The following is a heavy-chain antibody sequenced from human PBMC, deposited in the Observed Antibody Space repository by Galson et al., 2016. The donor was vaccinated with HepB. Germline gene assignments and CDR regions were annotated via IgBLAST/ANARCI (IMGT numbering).Heavy chain of an antibody. CDR2: ISGSGDET. CDR3: AKAYGSGSSFYYYYGMDV. J-gene: IGHJ6*02. V-gene: IGHV3-23*01. D-gene: IGHD3-10*01. Sequence: SLRLSCAASGFTFSSYAMTWVRQAPGKGLDWVSTISGSGDETNHADSVKGRFTFSRDNAKNTLYLQMNSLRAEDTAVYYCAKAYGSGSSFYYYYGMDVWGQGTTVTVSS. CDR1: GFTFSSYA.